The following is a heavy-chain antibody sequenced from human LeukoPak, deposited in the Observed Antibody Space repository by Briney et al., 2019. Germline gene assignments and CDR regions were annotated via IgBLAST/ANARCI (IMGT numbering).Heavy chain of an antibody. CDR1: GYTFTSYG. V-gene: IGHV1-18*01. D-gene: IGHD3-10*01. J-gene: IGHJ3*02. CDR2: ISAYNGNT. Sequence: ASVKVSCKASGYTFTSYGISWVRQAPGQGLEWMGWISAYNGNTNYAQKLQGRVTMTTDTSTSTAYMELRSLRSDDTAVYYCARDPPYDAQRRITMVRGPTTVDDAFDIWGQGTMVTVSS. CDR3: ARDPPYDAQRRITMVRGPTTVDDAFDI.